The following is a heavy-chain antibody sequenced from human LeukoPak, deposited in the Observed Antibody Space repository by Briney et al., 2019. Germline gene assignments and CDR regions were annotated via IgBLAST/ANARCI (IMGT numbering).Heavy chain of an antibody. V-gene: IGHV3-74*01. CDR2: INSDGSST. CDR1: GFTFSSYW. D-gene: IGHD5-12*01. Sequence: GGSLRLSCAASGFTFSSYWMHWVRHAPGKGLVWVSRINSDGSSTSYADSVKGRFTISRDDAKNTLYLQMNSLRAEDTAVYYCATLVDIVATDYYDYWGQGTLVTVSS. CDR3: ATLVDIVATDYYDY. J-gene: IGHJ4*02.